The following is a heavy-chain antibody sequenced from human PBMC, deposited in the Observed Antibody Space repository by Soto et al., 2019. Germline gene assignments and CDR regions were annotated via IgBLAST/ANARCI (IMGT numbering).Heavy chain of an antibody. CDR1: GGSISSGGYY. J-gene: IGHJ4*02. V-gene: IGHV4-31*03. Sequence: SETLSLTCTVSGGSISSGGYYWSWIRQHPGKGLEWIGYIYYSGSTYYNPSLKSRVTISVDTSKNQFSLKLSSVTAADTAVYYCARAPSSSSPDFDYWGQGTLVTVSS. CDR2: IYYSGST. D-gene: IGHD6-6*01. CDR3: ARAPSSSSPDFDY.